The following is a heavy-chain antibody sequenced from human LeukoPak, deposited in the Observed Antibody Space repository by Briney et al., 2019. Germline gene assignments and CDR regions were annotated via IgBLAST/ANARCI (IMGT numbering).Heavy chain of an antibody. CDR3: ARAPQQRPYDY. Sequence: GGSLRLSCAASGFTFDDYAMNWVRQAPGKGLEWVSSISSSSSYIYYADSVKGRFTISRDNAKNSLYLQMNSLRAEDTAVYYCARAPQQRPYDYWGQGTLVTVSS. D-gene: IGHD6-13*01. CDR1: GFTFDDYA. V-gene: IGHV3-21*01. J-gene: IGHJ4*02. CDR2: ISSSSSYI.